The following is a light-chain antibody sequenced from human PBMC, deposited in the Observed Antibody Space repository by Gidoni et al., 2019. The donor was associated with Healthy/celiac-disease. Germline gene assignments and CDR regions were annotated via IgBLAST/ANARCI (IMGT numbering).Light chain of an antibody. Sequence: DIQMTQSPSSLSASVGDRVTITCRASQSISSYLNWYQQKPGKAPKLLIYAASSLQSGVPSRFSGSGSGTDFTLTISSLQPEDFATYYCQQSYSTRWTFGQVTKVEIK. CDR3: QQSYSTRWT. CDR2: AAS. J-gene: IGKJ1*01. V-gene: IGKV1-39*01. CDR1: QSISSY.